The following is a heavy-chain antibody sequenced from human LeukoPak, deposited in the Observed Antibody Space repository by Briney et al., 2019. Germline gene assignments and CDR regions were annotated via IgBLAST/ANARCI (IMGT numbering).Heavy chain of an antibody. V-gene: IGHV4-30-2*01. J-gene: IGHJ4*02. D-gene: IGHD3-22*01. CDR2: IFHSGNT. CDR3: ATGGHDSSGYYTYYFDY. CDR1: GGSISSGDYS. Sequence: SETLSLTCAVSGGSISSGDYSWSWIRKPPGEGLGWIGYIFHSGNTYYSPSLKSRVTISLDRSMNQSSLELSSVTAADTAVYYCATGGHDSSGYYTYYFDYWGQGTLVTVSS.